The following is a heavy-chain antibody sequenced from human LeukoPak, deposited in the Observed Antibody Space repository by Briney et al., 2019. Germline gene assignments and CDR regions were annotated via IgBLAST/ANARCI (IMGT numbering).Heavy chain of an antibody. CDR1: GFTFSSYG. CDR2: IWYDGSNK. Sequence: GGSLRLSCAASGFTFSSYGMHWVRQAPGKGLEWVAVIWYDGSNKYYADSVKGRFTTSRDNSKNTLYLQMNSLRAEDTAVYYCARDPNKYYYDSSGPIEYYFDYWGQGTLVTVSS. CDR3: ARDPNKYYYDSSGPIEYYFDY. D-gene: IGHD3-22*01. V-gene: IGHV3-33*01. J-gene: IGHJ4*02.